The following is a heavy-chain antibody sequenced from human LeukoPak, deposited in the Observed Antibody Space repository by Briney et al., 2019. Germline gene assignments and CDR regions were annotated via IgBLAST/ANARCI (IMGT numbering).Heavy chain of an antibody. CDR3: TRDRSRYSSGWYSGPSDY. D-gene: IGHD6-19*01. CDR2: IRSKAYGGTT. V-gene: IGHV3-49*04. J-gene: IGHJ4*02. Sequence: GGSLRLSCTASGFTFGDYAMSWVRQAPGKGLEWVGFIRSKAYGGTTEYAASVKGRFTISRDDSKSIAYLQMNSLKTEDTAVYYCTRDRSRYSSGWYSGPSDYWGQGTLVTVSS. CDR1: GFTFGDYA.